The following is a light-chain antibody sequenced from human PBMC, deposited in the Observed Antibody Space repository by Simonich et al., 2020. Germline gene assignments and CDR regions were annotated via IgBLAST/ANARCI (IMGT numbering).Light chain of an antibody. CDR3: SSYTSSSTWV. V-gene: IGLV2-14*01. Sequence: QSALTQPASVSGSPGQSITISCTVTSSDVGGYNYVSWYQQHPGKAPKLMIYYFSKRPSGVSKRFSGSKYGNTASLTISGLQAEDEADYYCSSYTSSSTWVFGGGTKLTVL. CDR2: YFS. CDR1: SSDVGGYNY. J-gene: IGLJ3*02.